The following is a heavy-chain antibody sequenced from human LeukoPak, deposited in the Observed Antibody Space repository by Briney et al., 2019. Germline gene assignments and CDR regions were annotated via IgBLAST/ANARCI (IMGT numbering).Heavy chain of an antibody. V-gene: IGHV4-34*01. Sequence: SETLSLTCAVYGGSFSGYYWSWIRQPPGKGLEWIGEINHSGSTNYNPSLKSRVTISVDTSKNQFSLKLSSVTAADTAVYYCARARFWGRPGIAVAGTKRGNFDYWGQGTQVTVSS. CDR2: INHSGST. CDR3: ARARFWGRPGIAVAGTKRGNFDY. J-gene: IGHJ4*02. D-gene: IGHD6-19*01. CDR1: GGSFSGYY.